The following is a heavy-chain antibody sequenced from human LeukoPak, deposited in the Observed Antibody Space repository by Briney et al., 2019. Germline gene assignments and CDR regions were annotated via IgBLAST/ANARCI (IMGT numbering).Heavy chain of an antibody. CDR1: GFTFSSYA. D-gene: IGHD6-19*01. V-gene: IGHV3-23*01. Sequence: PGGSLRLSCAASGFTFSSYAMSWVRQAPGKGLEWVSAISGSGGNTYYADSVKGRFTISRDNSKNSLYLQMNSLRADDTAVYYCARGQWLGDYWGQGTLVTVSS. CDR3: ARGQWLGDY. J-gene: IGHJ4*02. CDR2: ISGSGGNT.